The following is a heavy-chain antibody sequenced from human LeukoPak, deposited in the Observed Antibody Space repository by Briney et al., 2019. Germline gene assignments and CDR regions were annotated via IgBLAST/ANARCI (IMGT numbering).Heavy chain of an antibody. J-gene: IGHJ4*02. CDR1: GGTFSSYS. CDR2: IIPILNIA. Sequence: SVKVSCKASGGTFSSYSISWVRQAPGQGLEWMGRIIPILNIADYAQNFHGRVTITADKSTTTAYMKPSSLRSEDTAVYYCARETASQPLRIDYWGQGTLVTVSS. V-gene: IGHV1-69*04. D-gene: IGHD2-2*01. CDR3: ARETASQPLRIDY.